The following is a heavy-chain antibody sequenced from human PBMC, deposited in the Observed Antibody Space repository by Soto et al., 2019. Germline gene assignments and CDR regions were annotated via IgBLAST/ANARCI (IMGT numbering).Heavy chain of an antibody. CDR1: GFTFSSYY. CDR3: AKRSVVVSQNYYYYGMDV. CDR2: ISGSGTST. V-gene: IGHV3-23*01. Sequence: PGGSLRLSCAASGFTFSSYYMSWIRQAPGKGLEWVSYISGSGTSTYYADSVKGRFTISRDNSKNTLYLQMNSLRAEDTAVYYCAKRSVVVSQNYYYYGMDVWGQGTTVTVSS. D-gene: IGHD2-15*01. J-gene: IGHJ6*02.